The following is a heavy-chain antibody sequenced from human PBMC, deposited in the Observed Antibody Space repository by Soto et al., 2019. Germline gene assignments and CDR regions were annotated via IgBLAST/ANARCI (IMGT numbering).Heavy chain of an antibody. CDR3: VRGRYGSEIH. Sequence: EVRLVESGGGLVQPGGSLRLSCAAFGLTVSSNYMTWVRLAPGKGLEWVSLVYSGGATHYAASVKGRFTISTHRSQNTLFLQTNSLRTEDTATYSCVRGRYGSEIHWGEGTKVTVSS. D-gene: IGHD3-10*01. CDR2: VYSGGAT. V-gene: IGHV3-53*04. CDR1: GLTVSSNY. J-gene: IGHJ4*02.